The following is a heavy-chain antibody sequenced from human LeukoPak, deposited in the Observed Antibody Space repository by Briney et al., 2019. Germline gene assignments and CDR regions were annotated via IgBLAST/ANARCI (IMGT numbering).Heavy chain of an antibody. J-gene: IGHJ4*02. CDR2: IIPLLGVA. CDR3: ARAGVAATLHNDY. Sequence: SGTVSCNAYGRTLTSYAISWVRQAPGHVLGWIGRIIPLLGVANYAQKYQGRVTITADKYTRTAYMKLSSLRSEDTAVYYCARAGVAATLHNDYWGQGTLATVSS. CDR1: GRTLTSYA. D-gene: IGHD1-26*01. V-gene: IGHV1-69*04.